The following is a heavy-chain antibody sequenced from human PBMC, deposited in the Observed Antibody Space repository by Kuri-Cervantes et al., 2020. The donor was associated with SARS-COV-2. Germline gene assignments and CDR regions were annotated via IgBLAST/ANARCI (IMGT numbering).Heavy chain of an antibody. CDR2: ISYDGSNK. Sequence: GESLKISCAASGFTFSSYGMHWVRQAPGKGLEWVAVISYDGSNKYYADSVKGRFTISRDNSKNTLYLQMNSLRAEDTAVYYCASGTGTSTWGQGTLVTVSS. CDR1: GFTFSSYG. CDR3: ASGTGTST. J-gene: IGHJ5*02. V-gene: IGHV3-30*03. D-gene: IGHD1-1*01.